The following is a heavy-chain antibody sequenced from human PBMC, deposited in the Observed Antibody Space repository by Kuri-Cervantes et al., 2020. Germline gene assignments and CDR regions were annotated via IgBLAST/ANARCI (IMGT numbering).Heavy chain of an antibody. CDR2: IYWDDDK. Sequence: SGPTLVKPTETLTLTCTVSGFSLSNARMGVSWIRQPPGKALEWLAHIYWDDDKRYSPSLKSRFTITKDTSKNQVVLTMTNMDPVDTATYYCAHSLGSNHGDFFDYWGQGTLVTVSS. CDR1: GFSLSNARMG. V-gene: IGHV2-5*02. J-gene: IGHJ4*02. D-gene: IGHD4-11*01. CDR3: AHSLGSNHGDFFDY.